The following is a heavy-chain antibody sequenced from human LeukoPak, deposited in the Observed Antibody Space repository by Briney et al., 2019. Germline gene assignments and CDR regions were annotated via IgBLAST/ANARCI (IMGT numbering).Heavy chain of an antibody. V-gene: IGHV4-34*01. J-gene: IGHJ4*02. D-gene: IGHD3-10*01. CDR2: ISHSGST. CDR1: GGSFSAYY. Sequence: PSETLSLTCAVYGGSFSAYYWSWIRQPPGKGLEWIGEISHSGSTSYNPSLKSRFTISVDTSKNQFSLKLSSVTAADTAVYYCARVDAGVPGFGELLYSRYFDYWGQGTLVTVSS. CDR3: ARVDAGVPGFGELLYSRYFDY.